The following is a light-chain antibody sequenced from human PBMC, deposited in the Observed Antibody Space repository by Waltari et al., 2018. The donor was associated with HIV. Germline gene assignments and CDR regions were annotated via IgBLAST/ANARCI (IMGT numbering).Light chain of an antibody. CDR1: QSVLYRSNNKNY. Sequence: DIVMTQYPDSLAVSLGARATINCKSSQSVLYRSNNKNYLAWYQQKPGQPPKLLIYWASTRESGVPDRFIGSGSGTDFTLTISSLQAEDVAVYYCQQYYSSPLTFGPGTKVDIK. CDR3: QQYYSSPLT. J-gene: IGKJ3*01. CDR2: WAS. V-gene: IGKV4-1*01.